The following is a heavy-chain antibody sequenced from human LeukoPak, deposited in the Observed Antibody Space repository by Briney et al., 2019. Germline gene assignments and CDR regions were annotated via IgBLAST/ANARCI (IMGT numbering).Heavy chain of an antibody. CDR3: ARADAYYYDSSGNPPFDY. CDR2: ISYDGSNK. D-gene: IGHD3-22*01. CDR1: GFTFSSYA. Sequence: GGSLRLSCAASGFTFSSYAMHWVRQAPGKGLEWVAVISYDGSNKYYADSVKGRFTISRDNSKNTLYLHMDSLRVEDTAMYYCARADAYYYDSSGNPPFDYWGQGTLVTVSS. J-gene: IGHJ4*02. V-gene: IGHV3-30-3*01.